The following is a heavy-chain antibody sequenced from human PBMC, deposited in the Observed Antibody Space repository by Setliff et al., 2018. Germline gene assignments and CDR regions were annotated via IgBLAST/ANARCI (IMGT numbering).Heavy chain of an antibody. V-gene: IGHV4-61*09. J-gene: IGHJ4*02. Sequence: PSETLSLTCAVSGASISSGGYFWTWIRQPAGKGPEWIGHISPDGSTTYNPSLKSRVTISSDTSKNHFSLKVNSVTAADTALYYCARSPSSGSYWNPRPFYSDYWGQGTLVTVSS. CDR2: ISPDGST. CDR3: ARSPSSGSYWNPRPFYSDY. D-gene: IGHD3-10*01. CDR1: GASISSGGYF.